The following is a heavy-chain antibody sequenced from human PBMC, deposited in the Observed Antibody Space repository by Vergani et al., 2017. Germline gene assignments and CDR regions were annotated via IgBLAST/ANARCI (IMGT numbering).Heavy chain of an antibody. CDR2: IYHSGGS. CDR3: ARTEIFILRYFHWDL. CDR1: GGSITSSSYY. D-gene: IGHD3-9*01. Sequence: QLHLQESGPGLVKPSETLSLTCTVSGGSITSSSYYWGWIRQPPGKGLEWIGNIYHSGGSYYNPSLKGPVTISIDTSKNQFSLEVASVTAADTAIYVCARTEIFILRYFHWDLWGQGTLVTVSS. V-gene: IGHV4-39*01. J-gene: IGHJ4*02.